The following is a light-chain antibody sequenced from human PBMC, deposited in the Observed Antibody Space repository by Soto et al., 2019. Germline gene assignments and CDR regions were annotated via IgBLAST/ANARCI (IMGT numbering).Light chain of an antibody. V-gene: IGKV3-20*01. J-gene: IGKJ3*01. Sequence: EIVMTQSPATLSVSPGERATLSCRASQSVDNNYLAWYQQKPGQTPRLIIYGASGRADGIPHRFSGSGSGTDFTLTISRLEPEDFAVYYCQQYGSSPFTFGPGTKVDIK. CDR1: QSVDNNY. CDR2: GAS. CDR3: QQYGSSPFT.